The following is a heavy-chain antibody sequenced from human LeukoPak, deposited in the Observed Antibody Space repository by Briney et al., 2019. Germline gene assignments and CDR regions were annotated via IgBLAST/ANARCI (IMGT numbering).Heavy chain of an antibody. CDR1: GYTFTGYY. D-gene: IGHD6-13*01. CDR3: ARDVSSSSWYEHYYFDY. CDR2: IIPIFGTA. V-gene: IGHV1-69*05. Sequence: SVKVSCKASGYTFTGYYMHWVRQAPGQGLEWMGRIIPIFGTANYAQKLRGRVTITTDESTGTAYMELSSLRSEDTAVYYCARDVSSSSWYEHYYFDYWGQGTLVTVSS. J-gene: IGHJ4*02.